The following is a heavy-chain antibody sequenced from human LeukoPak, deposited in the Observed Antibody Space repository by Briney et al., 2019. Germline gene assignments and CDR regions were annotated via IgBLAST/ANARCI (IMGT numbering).Heavy chain of an antibody. CDR2: IYYSGST. CDR3: ARQDYYGSGSFDY. J-gene: IGHJ4*02. Sequence: KSSETLSLTCTVSGGSLTGYYWSWIRQPPGKGLEWIGYIYYSGSTNYNPSLKSRVTISVDTSKNQFSLKLSSVTAADTAVYYCARQDYYGSGSFDYWGQGTLVTVSS. V-gene: IGHV4-59*08. CDR1: GGSLTGYY. D-gene: IGHD3-10*01.